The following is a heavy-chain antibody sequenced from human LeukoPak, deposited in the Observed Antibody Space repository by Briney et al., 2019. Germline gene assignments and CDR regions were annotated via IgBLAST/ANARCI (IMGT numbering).Heavy chain of an antibody. CDR3: ARAPSPMYSSSAPLDY. Sequence: SETLSLTCSVSGVSISSDYWNWLRQPPGKGLEWLGYIYTSGNTDYNPSLKSRVTISVDTSKKQFSQKLRSVTAADTAVYYCARAPSPMYSSSAPLDYWGQGTLVIVSS. D-gene: IGHD6-6*01. CDR1: GVSISSDY. J-gene: IGHJ4*02. V-gene: IGHV4-4*09. CDR2: IYTSGNT.